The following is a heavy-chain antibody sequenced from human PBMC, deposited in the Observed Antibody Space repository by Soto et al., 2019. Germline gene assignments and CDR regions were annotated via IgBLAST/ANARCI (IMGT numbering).Heavy chain of an antibody. CDR1: GFTFSDHA. D-gene: IGHD2-15*01. J-gene: IGHJ4*02. CDR2: ISGGGTGA. Sequence: EVQLLESGGGLVQPGGSLRLSCTASGFTFSDHAMTWVRQAPGKGLEWLSGISGGGTGAYYADSVKGRFTVSRDNSNXXXXXXXXXXXXXXXXXXXXAIDLWWHTHWGQGTLVTVSS. V-gene: IGHV3-23*01. CDR3: AIDLWWHTH.